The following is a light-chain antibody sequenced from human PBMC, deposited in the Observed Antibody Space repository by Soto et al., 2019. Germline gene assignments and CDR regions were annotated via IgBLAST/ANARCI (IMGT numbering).Light chain of an antibody. CDR3: AAWDDSLSGLV. CDR2: RNN. Sequence: QPVLTQPPSASGTPGQRVTISCSGSSSNIGSNYVYWYQQLPGTAPKLLIYRNNQRPSGVPDRFSGSKSGTSASLAISGLRSEDEADYYCAAWDDSLSGLVFGGGTKVTV. V-gene: IGLV1-47*01. J-gene: IGLJ2*01. CDR1: SSNIGSNY.